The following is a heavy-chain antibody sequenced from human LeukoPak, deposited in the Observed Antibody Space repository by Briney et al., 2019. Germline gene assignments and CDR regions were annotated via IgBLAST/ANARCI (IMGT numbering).Heavy chain of an antibody. CDR1: GFTFSSYG. Sequence: GGSLRLSCAASGFTFSSYGMHWVRQAPGKGLEWVAVISYDGSNKYYADSVKGRFTISRDNSKNTLYLQMNSLRAEDTAVYYCAKSYFSRMADNQGDFGYWGQGTLVTASS. CDR2: ISYDGSNK. D-gene: IGHD2/OR15-2a*01. V-gene: IGHV3-30*18. CDR3: AKSYFSRMADNQGDFGY. J-gene: IGHJ4*02.